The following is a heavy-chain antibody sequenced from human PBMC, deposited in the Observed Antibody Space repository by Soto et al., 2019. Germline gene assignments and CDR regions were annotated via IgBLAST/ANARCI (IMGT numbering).Heavy chain of an antibody. D-gene: IGHD4-17*01. J-gene: IGHJ4*02. V-gene: IGHV1-8*01. CDR2: MNPNRGNT. CDR3: ARSTNDYGDRH. CDR1: GYTFTSYD. Sequence: QVQLVQSGAEVKKPGASVKVSCKASGYTFTSYDINWVRQATGQGLEWMGWMNPNRGNTGYAQKFLGRITMTRNTSISTAYMELSSLRSEETAVYYCARSTNDYGDRHWGQGSLVTVSS.